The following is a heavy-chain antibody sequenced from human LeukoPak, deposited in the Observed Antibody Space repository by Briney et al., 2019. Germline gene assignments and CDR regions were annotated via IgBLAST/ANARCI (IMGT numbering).Heavy chain of an antibody. J-gene: IGHJ4*02. Sequence: PGGSLRLSCAASGFTFSSYGMHWVRQAPGKGLEWVAVIWYGGSNKYYADSVKGRFTISRDNSKNTLYLQMNSLRAEDTAVYYCAKGSRLMGIPGPNFDYWGQGTLVTVSS. CDR3: AKGSRLMGIPGPNFDY. D-gene: IGHD2-2*01. CDR2: IWYGGSNK. V-gene: IGHV3-30*02. CDR1: GFTFSSYG.